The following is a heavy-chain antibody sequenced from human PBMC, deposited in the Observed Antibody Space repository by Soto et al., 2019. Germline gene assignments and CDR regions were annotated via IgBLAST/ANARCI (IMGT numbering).Heavy chain of an antibody. D-gene: IGHD6-13*01. V-gene: IGHV3-23*01. CDR2: ISGSGGST. J-gene: IGHJ4*02. Sequence: GGSLRLSCAASGFSFSSYAMSWVRQAPGKGLEWASAISGSGGSTYYADSVKGRFTISRDNSKNTLYLQMNSLRAEDTAVYYCAKRKSSSWYVDYWGQGTLVTVSS. CDR1: GFSFSSYA. CDR3: AKRKSSSWYVDY.